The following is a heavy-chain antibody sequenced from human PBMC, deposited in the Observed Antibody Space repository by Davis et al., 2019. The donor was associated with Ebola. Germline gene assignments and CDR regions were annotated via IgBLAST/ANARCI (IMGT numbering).Heavy chain of an antibody. CDR2: INHSGST. CDR3: ARGRYGSRAEYFSS. Sequence: MPSETLSLTCAVYGGSFSGYYYNWIRQPPGKGLEWIGEINHSGSTRYNPSLKSRVTISVDTSKNQVSLNLISVTAADTAVYHCARGRYGSRAEYFSSGARAHWSPSPQ. V-gene: IGHV4-34*01. J-gene: IGHJ1*01. CDR1: GGSFSGYY. D-gene: IGHD4-17*01.